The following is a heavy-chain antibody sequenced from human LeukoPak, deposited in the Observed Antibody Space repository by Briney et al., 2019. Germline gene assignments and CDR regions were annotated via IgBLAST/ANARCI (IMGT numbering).Heavy chain of an antibody. CDR2: ISSSSSYI. D-gene: IGHD2-15*01. V-gene: IGHV3-21*01. CDR1: GFTFSSYS. Sequence: GGSLRLSCAASGFTFSSYSMNSVRQAPGKGLEWVSSISSSSSYIYYADSVKGRFTISRDNAKNSLYLQMNSLRAEDTAVYYCARGADCSGGSCYLDYWGQGTLVTVSS. J-gene: IGHJ4*02. CDR3: ARGADCSGGSCYLDY.